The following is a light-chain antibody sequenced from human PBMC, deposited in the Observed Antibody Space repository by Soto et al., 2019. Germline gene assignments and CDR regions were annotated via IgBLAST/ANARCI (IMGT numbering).Light chain of an antibody. Sequence: DIVLTQSPDSLAMSLGERATINCKSSQSVFYNPDNRDYLAWYQQKPGQPPKLLIYWASTRQSGVPDRFTGSGSWTDFTLTISSLQAEDVALYYCPQYSYIPWTFWQGNQVEIK. CDR3: PQYSYIPWT. CDR1: QSVFYNPDNRDY. CDR2: WAS. J-gene: IGKJ1*01. V-gene: IGKV4-1*01.